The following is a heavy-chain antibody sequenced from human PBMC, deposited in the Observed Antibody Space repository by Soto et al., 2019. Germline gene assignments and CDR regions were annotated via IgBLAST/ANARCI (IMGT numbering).Heavy chain of an antibody. CDR1: GFTFRNYA. D-gene: IGHD4-17*01. CDR3: AKEATVTFDS. V-gene: IGHV3-30*04. J-gene: IGHJ4*02. Sequence: QVQLVESGGGVVQPGRSLRLSCAASGFTFRNYALHWVRQAPGKGLEWVAVISYDGIDKYYADSVRGRFTISRDNSKNTLYLQMNSLRFEDTAVYYCAKEATVTFDSWGQGTLVTVSS. CDR2: ISYDGIDK.